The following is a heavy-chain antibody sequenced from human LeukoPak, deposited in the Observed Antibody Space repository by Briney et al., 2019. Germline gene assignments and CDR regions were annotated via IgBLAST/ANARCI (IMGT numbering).Heavy chain of an antibody. J-gene: IGHJ4*02. CDR2: INKDGRTI. Sequence: GGSLRLSCEASGFSFSSSWMHWVRQAPGKGLVWVSRINKDGRTINYADSVKGRFTISRDNAKNTLYLQMNSLRAEDTAVYYCARGWTGYYAIDNWGQGILVTVSS. D-gene: IGHD3/OR15-3a*01. CDR1: GFSFSSSW. V-gene: IGHV3-74*01. CDR3: ARGWTGYYAIDN.